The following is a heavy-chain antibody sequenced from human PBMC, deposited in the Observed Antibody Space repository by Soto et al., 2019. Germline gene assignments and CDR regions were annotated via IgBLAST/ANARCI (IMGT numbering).Heavy chain of an antibody. D-gene: IGHD6-13*01. V-gene: IGHV1-58*01. CDR2: IVVGSGNT. CDR1: GFTFTSSA. Sequence: EASVKVSCKASGFTFTSSAVRWVRQARGQRLEWIGWIVVGSGNTNYAQKSQERVTITRDMSTSTAYMELSSLRSEDTAVYYCAAVTGYSSSWYYFDYWGQGTLVTVSS. J-gene: IGHJ4*02. CDR3: AAVTGYSSSWYYFDY.